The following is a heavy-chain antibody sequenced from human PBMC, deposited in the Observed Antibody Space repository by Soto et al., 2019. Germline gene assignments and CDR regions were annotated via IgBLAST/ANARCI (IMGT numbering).Heavy chain of an antibody. Sequence: GESLKISCQGSGYNFSNYWIAWVRQMPGKGLEWMGFIYPGDSDTRYNPSFQGQVTIAADKSVNTAYLQWSSLKASDTAKYYCARNVGYNYIDFWGQGTLVTVSS. CDR2: IYPGDSDT. CDR3: ARNVGYNYIDF. J-gene: IGHJ4*02. D-gene: IGHD2-2*02. V-gene: IGHV5-51*01. CDR1: GYNFSNYW.